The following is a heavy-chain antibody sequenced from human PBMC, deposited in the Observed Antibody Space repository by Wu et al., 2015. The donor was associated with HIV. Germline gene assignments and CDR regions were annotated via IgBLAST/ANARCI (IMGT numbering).Heavy chain of an antibody. CDR3: TKDYGIVGSTLPEYFQH. Sequence: QVLLVQSGAEVRKPGASVKVSCKTSGYTFTSYYMHWVRQAPGQGLEWMGWINPNSGGSKSPQKFQGRVTMTRDTSVSTVYLELTRLKFDDTAIYYCTKDYGIVGSTLPEYFQHWGQGTLVTVSS. J-gene: IGHJ1*01. V-gene: IGHV1-2*02. D-gene: IGHD1-26*01. CDR2: INPNSGGS. CDR1: GYTFTSYY.